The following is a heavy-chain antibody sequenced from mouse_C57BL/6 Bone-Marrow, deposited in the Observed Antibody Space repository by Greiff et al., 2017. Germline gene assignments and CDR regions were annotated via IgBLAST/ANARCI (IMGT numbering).Heavy chain of an antibody. Sequence: EVQLVESGGGLVKPGGSLKLSCAASGFTFSDYGMHWVRQAPEKGLEWVAYISSGSSTIYYADTVKGRFTISRDNAKNTLFLQMTSLRSEDTAMYYCARQEGLYYFDYWGQGTTLTVSS. CDR2: ISSGSSTI. CDR1: GFTFSDYG. D-gene: IGHD3-1*01. J-gene: IGHJ2*01. V-gene: IGHV5-17*01. CDR3: ARQEGLYYFDY.